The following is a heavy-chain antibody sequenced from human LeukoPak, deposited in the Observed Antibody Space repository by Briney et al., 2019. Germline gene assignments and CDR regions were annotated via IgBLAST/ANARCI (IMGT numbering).Heavy chain of an antibody. J-gene: IGHJ4*02. CDR2: INPNSGGT. CDR1: GYTFTGYY. CDR3: AREGYCYGSFPFDY. D-gene: IGHD5-18*01. Sequence: ASVKVSCKASGYTFTGYYMHWVRQAPGQGPEWMGWINPNSGGTNYAQEFQGRVTMTRDTSISTAYMELSRLRSDDTAVYYCAREGYCYGSFPFDYWGQGTLVTVSS. V-gene: IGHV1-2*02.